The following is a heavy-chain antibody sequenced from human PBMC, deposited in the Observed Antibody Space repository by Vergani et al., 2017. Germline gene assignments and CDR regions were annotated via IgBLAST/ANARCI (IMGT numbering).Heavy chain of an antibody. CDR3: ARDRYYLGSGSYPYFYYYGLDV. J-gene: IGHJ6*02. CDR2: ISPDGSAT. V-gene: IGHV3-7*01. Sequence: EVQLVESGGGLVQPGGSLRLSCAASGFSLSRFWMSWVRQAPEKGLEWVAHISPDGSATSYVDSVKGRFTISRDNSKNMLYLQMNSLRAEDTGVYYCARDRYYLGSGSYPYFYYYGLDVWGQGTAVTVSS. CDR1: GFSLSRFW. D-gene: IGHD3-10*01.